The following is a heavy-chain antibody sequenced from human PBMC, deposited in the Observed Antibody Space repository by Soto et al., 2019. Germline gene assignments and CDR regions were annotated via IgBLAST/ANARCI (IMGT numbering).Heavy chain of an antibody. Sequence: EVQLVESGGGLVKPGGSLRLSCAASGFTFSSYSMNWVRQAPGKGLEWVSSISSSSSYIYYADSVKGRFTISRDNAKNPLYLQMNSLRAEDTAVYYCARVYSSGWNYYYYMDVGGKGTTVTVSS. CDR3: ARVYSSGWNYYYYMDV. D-gene: IGHD6-19*01. CDR2: ISSSSSYI. J-gene: IGHJ6*03. CDR1: GFTFSSYS. V-gene: IGHV3-21*01.